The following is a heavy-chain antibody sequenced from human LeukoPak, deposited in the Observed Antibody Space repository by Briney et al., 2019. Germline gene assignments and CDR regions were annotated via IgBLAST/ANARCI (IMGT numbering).Heavy chain of an antibody. CDR1: GYTFTGYY. D-gene: IGHD1-1*01. Sequence: ASVKVSCKASGYTFTGYYMHWVRQAPGQGLEWMGWINPNSGGTNYAQKFQGRVTMTRDTSISTAYMELSRLRSDDTAVYYCARRPILERHAFDIWGQGTMVTVSS. V-gene: IGHV1-2*02. J-gene: IGHJ3*02. CDR3: ARRPILERHAFDI. CDR2: INPNSGGT.